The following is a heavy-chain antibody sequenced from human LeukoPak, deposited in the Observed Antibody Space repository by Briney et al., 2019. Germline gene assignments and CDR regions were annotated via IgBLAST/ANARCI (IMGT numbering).Heavy chain of an antibody. J-gene: IGHJ4*02. CDR1: GFTFRSYA. CDR3: AKGSDSSGFYLDS. Sequence: GGSLRLSCAASGFTFRSYAMHWVRQAPGKGLEWVAYMRNDGSTQYYAEPVKGRFTISRDNSRNTLYLAMNSLRAEDSAVYHCAKGSDSSGFYLDSWGQGTLVTVSS. V-gene: IGHV3-30*02. CDR2: MRNDGSTQ. D-gene: IGHD3-22*01.